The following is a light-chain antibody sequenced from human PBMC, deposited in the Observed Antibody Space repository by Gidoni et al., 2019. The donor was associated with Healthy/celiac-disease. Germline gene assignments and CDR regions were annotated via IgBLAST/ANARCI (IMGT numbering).Light chain of an antibody. CDR3: QQYDNLHWT. CDR1: QDISNY. CDR2: DAS. J-gene: IGKJ1*01. V-gene: IGKV1-33*01. Sequence: DIQMTQSPSSLSASVGDRVTITCQASQDISNYLNWYQQKPGKAPKLLIYDASNLETGVPSRFSGSGSGTDFTFTISSLQPEDIATYYCQQYDNLHWTFGQGTKVEIK.